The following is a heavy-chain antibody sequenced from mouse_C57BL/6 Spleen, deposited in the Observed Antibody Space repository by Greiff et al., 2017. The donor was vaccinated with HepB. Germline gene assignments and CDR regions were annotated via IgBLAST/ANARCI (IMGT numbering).Heavy chain of an antibody. CDR1: GYALSSSW. Sequence: QVQLQQSGPELVKPGASVKISCKASGYALSSSWMNWVKQRPGKGLEWIGRIYPGDGDTNYNGKFKGKATLTADKSSSTAYMQLSSLTSEDSAVYFCARSYDGYYGYWGQGTTLTVSS. V-gene: IGHV1-82*01. D-gene: IGHD2-3*01. J-gene: IGHJ2*01. CDR2: IYPGDGDT. CDR3: ARSYDGYYGY.